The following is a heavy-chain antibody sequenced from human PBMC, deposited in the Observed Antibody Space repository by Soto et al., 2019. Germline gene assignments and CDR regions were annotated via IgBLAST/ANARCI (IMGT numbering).Heavy chain of an antibody. D-gene: IGHD1-26*01. J-gene: IGHJ4*02. CDR3: ARARGLGATPRDY. Sequence: ASVKVSCKASGYTFSSYSMYWVRQAPGQRLEWVGWINAGNGDTKYSQKFQGRVTITRDTSASTAYMELSSLSSEDTSVYYCARARGLGATPRDYWGQGTLVTVSS. V-gene: IGHV1-3*01. CDR2: INAGNGDT. CDR1: GYTFSSYS.